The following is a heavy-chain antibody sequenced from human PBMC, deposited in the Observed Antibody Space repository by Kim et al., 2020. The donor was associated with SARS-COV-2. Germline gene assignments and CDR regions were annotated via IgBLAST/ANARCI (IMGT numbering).Heavy chain of an antibody. D-gene: IGHD5-18*01. J-gene: IGHJ4*02. Sequence: YVDSVKGRFTISRDNAKNSLYLQMNSLRAEDTAVYYCAREGSGYSYGYNYWGQGTLVTVSS. CDR3: AREGSGYSYGYNY. V-gene: IGHV3-7*01.